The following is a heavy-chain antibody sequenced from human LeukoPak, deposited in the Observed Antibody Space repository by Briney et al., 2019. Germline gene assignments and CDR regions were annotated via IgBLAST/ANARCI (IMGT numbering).Heavy chain of an antibody. Sequence: ASVKVSCKASGGTFSTYGISWVRQAPGQGLEWMGGIIPIFGTVNNAQKFQGRVTFTAEKSTSTAYMELSSLRSEDTAVYYCARDQGDAFDIWGQGTMVTVSS. CDR3: ARDQGDAFDI. CDR1: GGTFSTYG. CDR2: IIPIFGTV. V-gene: IGHV1-69*06. J-gene: IGHJ3*02.